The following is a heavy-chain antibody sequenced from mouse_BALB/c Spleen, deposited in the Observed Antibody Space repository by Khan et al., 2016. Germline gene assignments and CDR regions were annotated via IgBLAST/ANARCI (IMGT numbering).Heavy chain of an antibody. Sequence: QVRLQQSGAELARPGASVKLSCKASGYTFTSYWMQWVKQRPGQGLQWIGTIYPGDGDTRYTQKFKGKATLTADKSSSTAYMQLSSLASEDSAVYYCTRGGDGNYVFAYWGQGTLVTVSA. J-gene: IGHJ3*01. CDR1: GYTFTSYW. CDR3: TRGGDGNYVFAY. V-gene: IGHV1-87*01. D-gene: IGHD2-1*01. CDR2: IYPGDGDT.